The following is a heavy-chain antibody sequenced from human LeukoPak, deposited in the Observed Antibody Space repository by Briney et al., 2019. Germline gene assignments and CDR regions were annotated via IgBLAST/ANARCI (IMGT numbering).Heavy chain of an antibody. CDR1: GGSITTSSYY. CDR3: ASFYDYVWGSYRDHFDY. J-gene: IGHJ4*02. Sequence: TSSETLSLTCTVSGGSITTSSYYWGWIRQPPGKGLEWIGSIYYSGSTYYKPSLKSRVTISVDTPKNQFSLKLSSVTAADTAVYYCASFYDYVWGSYRDHFDYWGQGTLVTVSS. D-gene: IGHD3-16*02. V-gene: IGHV4-39*01. CDR2: IYYSGST.